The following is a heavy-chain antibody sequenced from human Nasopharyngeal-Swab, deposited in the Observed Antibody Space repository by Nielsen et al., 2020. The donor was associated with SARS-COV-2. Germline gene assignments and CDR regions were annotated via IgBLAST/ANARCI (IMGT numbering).Heavy chain of an antibody. CDR2: IRSSSSYI. CDR3: ARGWDTAMVTNYYYYMDV. D-gene: IGHD5-18*01. CDR1: GFTFSSYS. V-gene: IGHV3-21*01. Sequence: GESLKISCAASGFTFSSYSMNWVRQAPGKGLEWVSSIRSSSSYIYYADSVKGRLTISRDNAKNSLYLQMNRLRAEDTAVYYCARGWDTAMVTNYYYYMDVWGKGTTVTVSS. J-gene: IGHJ6*03.